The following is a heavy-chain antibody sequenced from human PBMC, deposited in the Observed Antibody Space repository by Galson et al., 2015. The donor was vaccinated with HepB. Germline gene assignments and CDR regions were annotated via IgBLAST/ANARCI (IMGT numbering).Heavy chain of an antibody. CDR2: ISSSSSTI. D-gene: IGHD2-15*01. CDR1: GFTFSSYS. J-gene: IGHJ6*02. Sequence: SLRLSCAASGFTFSSYSMNWVRQAPGKGLEWVSYISSSSSTIYYADSVKGRFTISRDNAKNSLYLQMNSLRDEDTAVYYCARGSRPHYYYYGMDVWGQGTTVTVSS. CDR3: ARGSRPHYYYYGMDV. V-gene: IGHV3-48*02.